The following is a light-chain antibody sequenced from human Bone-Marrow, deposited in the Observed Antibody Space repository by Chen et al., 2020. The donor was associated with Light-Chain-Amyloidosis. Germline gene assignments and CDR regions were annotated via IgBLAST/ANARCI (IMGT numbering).Light chain of an antibody. CDR2: EVS. CDR1: SSDVGSYNL. J-gene: IGLJ3*02. V-gene: IGLV2-23*02. CDR3: CSYAGSSTFEV. Sequence: SALTQPASVSGSPGQSITISCSGTSSDVGSYNLVSWYQKHPGKAPKLMIYEVSKRPSGVSNRFSGSKSGNPASLTISGLQAEDEADYYCCSYAGSSTFEVFGGGTKLTVL.